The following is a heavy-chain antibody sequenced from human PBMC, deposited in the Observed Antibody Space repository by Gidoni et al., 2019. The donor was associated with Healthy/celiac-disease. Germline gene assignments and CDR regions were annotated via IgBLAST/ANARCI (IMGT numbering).Heavy chain of an antibody. J-gene: IGHJ3*02. D-gene: IGHD3-22*01. CDR2: IKQDGSEK. Sequence: EVQLVESGGGLVQPGGSLRLSCSASGFTFSYYWMSWVRQAPGKGLEWVANIKQDGSEKYYVDSVKGRFTISRDNAKNSLYLQMNSLRAEETAVYYCASPGYDSGGAFDIWGQGTMVTVSS. CDR3: ASPGYDSGGAFDI. V-gene: IGHV3-7*03. CDR1: GFTFSYYW.